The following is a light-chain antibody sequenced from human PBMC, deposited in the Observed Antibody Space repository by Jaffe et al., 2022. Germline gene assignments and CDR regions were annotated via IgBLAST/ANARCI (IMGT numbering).Light chain of an antibody. J-gene: IGKJ2*01. CDR1: QSISNN. CDR3: QRYGGSSFA. CDR2: GAS. V-gene: IGKV3-20*01. Sequence: ESVLTQSPGTLSLSPGERATLSCRASQSISNNLAWYQHKLGQTPRLLIYGASSRATGIPDRFSGSGSGTDFTLTINRLEPEDFAVYYCQRYGGSSFAFGQGTKLEIK.